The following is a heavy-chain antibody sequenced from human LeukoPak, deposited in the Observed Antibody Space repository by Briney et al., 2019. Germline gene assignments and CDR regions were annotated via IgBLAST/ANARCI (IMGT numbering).Heavy chain of an antibody. CDR1: GGSFSGYY. J-gene: IGHJ4*02. D-gene: IGHD3-22*01. Sequence: SETLSLTCAVYGGSFSGYYWSWIRQSPEKGLEWIGYIHYTGSATYNPSLSSRVSISLDTSKSQFSLNLKSVTAADTGVYYCARAETSGYYSVTFDYWGQGILVTVSS. CDR3: ARAETSGYYSVTFDY. CDR2: IHYTGSA. V-gene: IGHV4-59*01.